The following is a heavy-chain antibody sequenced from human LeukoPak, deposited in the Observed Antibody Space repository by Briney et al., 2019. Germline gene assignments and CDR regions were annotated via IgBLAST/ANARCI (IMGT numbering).Heavy chain of an antibody. D-gene: IGHD2-21*02. CDR1: GGSISSSSYY. CDR2: IYYSGST. Sequence: PSETLSPTCTVSGGSISSSSYYWGWLRQPPGKGLEWIGSIYYSGSTYYNPSLKSRVTISVDTSKNQFSLKLSSVTAADTAVYYCARAPLAYCGGDCYSGFDPWGQGTLVTVSS. V-gene: IGHV4-39*07. CDR3: ARAPLAYCGGDCYSGFDP. J-gene: IGHJ5*02.